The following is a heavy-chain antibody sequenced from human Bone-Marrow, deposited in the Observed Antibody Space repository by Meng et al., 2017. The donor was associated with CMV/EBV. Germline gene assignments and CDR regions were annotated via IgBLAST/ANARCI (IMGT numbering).Heavy chain of an antibody. CDR3: ARDNRYSYGSNFDY. Sequence: GEYLKISCAASGFTFSSYWMSWVRQAPGKGLEWVSGINWNGGSTGYADSVKGRFTISRDNAKNSLYLQMNSLRAEDTALYYCARDNRYSYGSNFDYWGQGTLVTVSS. CDR1: GFTFSSYW. CDR2: INWNGGST. J-gene: IGHJ4*02. V-gene: IGHV3-20*04. D-gene: IGHD5-18*01.